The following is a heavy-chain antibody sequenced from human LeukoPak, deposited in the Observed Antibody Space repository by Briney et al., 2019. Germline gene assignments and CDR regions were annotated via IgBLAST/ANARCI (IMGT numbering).Heavy chain of an antibody. CDR2: IYSSGSA. D-gene: IGHD3-22*01. CDR1: GSSINNNF. CDR3: ARDKGGSSGYYYVGFIDT. J-gene: IGHJ3*02. Sequence: SETLSLTCTVSGSSINNNFWTWIRQPPGKGLEWIGYIYSSGSANYNPSLKSRVTMSVDTSKSQISLRLTSVTAADTAVYYCARDKGGSSGYYYVGFIDTWGQGTLVTVSS. V-gene: IGHV4-59*01.